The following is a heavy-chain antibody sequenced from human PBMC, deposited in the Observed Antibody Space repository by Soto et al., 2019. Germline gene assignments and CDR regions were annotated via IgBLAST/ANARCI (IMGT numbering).Heavy chain of an antibody. CDR3: ASPDFKYCSGGSCYLF. Sequence: QVQLVQSGAEVKKPGASVKVSCKASGYTFTSYAMHWVRQAPGQRLEWMGWINAGNGNTKYSQKFQGRVTITRDTSASTAYMELSSLRSEDTAVYYCASPDFKYCSGGSCYLFWGQGTLVTVSS. CDR1: GYTFTSYA. D-gene: IGHD2-15*01. J-gene: IGHJ4*02. V-gene: IGHV1-3*01. CDR2: INAGNGNT.